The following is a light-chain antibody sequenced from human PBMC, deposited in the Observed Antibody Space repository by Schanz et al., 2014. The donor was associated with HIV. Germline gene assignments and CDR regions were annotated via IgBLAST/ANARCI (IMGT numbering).Light chain of an antibody. Sequence: QSVLTQPASVSGSPGQSITISCTGTNNDVGFYDSVAWYQQHPGQAPKVVIYDVRSRPSGVSDRFSGSKSGNTASLTISGLQADDEADYYCSSYTRTYTRLFGTGTKLTVL. V-gene: IGLV2-14*03. J-gene: IGLJ1*01. CDR3: SSYTRTYTRL. CDR2: DVR. CDR1: NNDVGFYDS.